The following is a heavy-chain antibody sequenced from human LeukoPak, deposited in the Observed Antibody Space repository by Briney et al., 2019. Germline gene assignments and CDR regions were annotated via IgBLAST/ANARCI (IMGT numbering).Heavy chain of an antibody. J-gene: IGHJ3*02. Sequence: GGSLRLSCAASGFTFSSYAMHWVRQAPGKGLEWVANIKQDESEKYYVDSVKGRFTISRDNAKNSLYLQMNSLRAEDTAVYYCARLSDSISCFGFDIWGQGTTVIVSS. CDR3: ARLSDSISCFGFDI. V-gene: IGHV3-7*01. CDR1: GFTFSSYA. D-gene: IGHD2-2*01. CDR2: IKQDESEK.